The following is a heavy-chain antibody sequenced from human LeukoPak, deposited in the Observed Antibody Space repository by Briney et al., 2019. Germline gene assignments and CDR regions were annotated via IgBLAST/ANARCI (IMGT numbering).Heavy chain of an antibody. V-gene: IGHV3-23*01. J-gene: IGHJ4*02. CDR3: ARLRYVDTAMASDY. D-gene: IGHD5-18*01. Sequence: GGTLRLSCAASGFTFSSYGMSWVRQAPGKGLEWVSAISGSGGSTYYADFVKGRFTISRDNAKNTLYLQMNSLRAEDTAVYYCARLRYVDTAMASDYWGQGTLVTVSS. CDR1: GFTFSSYG. CDR2: ISGSGGST.